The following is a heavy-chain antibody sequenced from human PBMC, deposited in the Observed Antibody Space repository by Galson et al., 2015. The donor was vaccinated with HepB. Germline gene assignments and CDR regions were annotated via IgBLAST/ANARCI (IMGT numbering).Heavy chain of an antibody. CDR2: ISAYNGNT. CDR3: ARCPPSSSGWYEHRVAFDI. Sequence: SVKVSCKASGCTFTSYGISWVRQAPGQGLEWMGWISAYNGNTNYAQKLQGRVTMTTDTSTSTAYMELRSLRSDDTAVYYCARCPPSSSGWYEHRVAFDIWGQGTMVTVSS. V-gene: IGHV1-18*01. J-gene: IGHJ3*02. CDR1: GCTFTSYG. D-gene: IGHD6-19*01.